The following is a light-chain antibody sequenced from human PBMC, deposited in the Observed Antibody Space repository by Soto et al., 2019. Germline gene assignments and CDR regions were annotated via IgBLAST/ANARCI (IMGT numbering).Light chain of an antibody. CDR3: QQRSSWPLT. V-gene: IGKV3-11*01. Sequence: EIVLTQSPATLSLSPGERATLSCRASQSVRNYLAWYQQKLGQPPRLLIYNASNRDTGVPARFSGSGSGTEFTLTISSLEPEDFAVYYCQQRSSWPLTFGQGTRLEIK. J-gene: IGKJ5*01. CDR2: NAS. CDR1: QSVRNY.